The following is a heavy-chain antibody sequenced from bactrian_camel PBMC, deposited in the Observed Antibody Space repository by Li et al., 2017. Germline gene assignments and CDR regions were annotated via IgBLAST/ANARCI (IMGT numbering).Heavy chain of an antibody. V-gene: IGHV3S53*01. CDR2: LASDGSS. Sequence: HVQLVESGGGSVQAGGSLSLSCAASKLSSAMGFFRQAPGKEREGVASLASDGSSIYANSLKGRFSIPKDNARNWLDLQMDSLEPGDTARYYCAADRRRHGPPSLRPGDYSVWGQGTQVTV. D-gene: IGHD2*01. CDR3: AADRRRHGPPSLRPGDYSV. CDR1: KLSSA. J-gene: IGHJ4*01.